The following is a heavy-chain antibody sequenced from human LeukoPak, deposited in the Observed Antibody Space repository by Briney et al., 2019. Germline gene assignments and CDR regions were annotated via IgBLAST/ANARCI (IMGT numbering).Heavy chain of an antibody. J-gene: IGHJ4*02. D-gene: IGHD4-17*01. Sequence: HPGGSLRLSCAASGFTFSDHCMDWVRQAPGKGLEWVGRTRNKANSYTTEYAASVKGRFTISRDDSKNSLYLQMNSLKTEDTAVYYCARGRVTTLYYFDYWGQGTLVTVSS. CDR3: ARGRVTTLYYFDY. V-gene: IGHV3-72*01. CDR2: TRNKANSYTT. CDR1: GFTFSDHC.